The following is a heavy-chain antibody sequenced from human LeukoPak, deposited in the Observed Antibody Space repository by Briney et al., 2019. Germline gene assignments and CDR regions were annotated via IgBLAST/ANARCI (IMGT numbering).Heavy chain of an antibody. D-gene: IGHD2-2*01. V-gene: IGHV1-46*01. CDR3: ARQGRNRQIVVVPAAHGNWFDP. Sequence: GASVKVSCKASGYTFTSYYMHWVRQAPGQGLEWMGIINPSGGSTSYAQKFQGRVTMTRDTSTSTVYMELSSLRSEDTAVYYCARQGRNRQIVVVPAAHGNWFDPWGQGTLVTVSS. J-gene: IGHJ5*02. CDR1: GYTFTSYY. CDR2: INPSGGST.